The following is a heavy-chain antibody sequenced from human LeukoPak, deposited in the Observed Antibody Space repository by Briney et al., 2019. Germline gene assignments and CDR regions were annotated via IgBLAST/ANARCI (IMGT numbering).Heavy chain of an antibody. CDR3: AGISSWYYMDV. D-gene: IGHD6-13*01. J-gene: IGHJ6*03. CDR2: IDSSSSTI. V-gene: IGHV3-48*01. CDR1: EFTFSRYS. Sequence: GGSLRLSCAASEFTFSRYSMNWVRQAPGKGLEWVSNIDSSSSTIYYADSVKGRFTISRDNSKNSLYLQMNSLRVEDTAVYYCAGISSWYYMDVWGKGTTVTVSS.